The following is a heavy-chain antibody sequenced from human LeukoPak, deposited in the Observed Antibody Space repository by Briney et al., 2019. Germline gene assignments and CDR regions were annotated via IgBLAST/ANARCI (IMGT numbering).Heavy chain of an antibody. V-gene: IGHV3-21*01. Sequence: PGGSLRLSCEASGFSFSSYNMDWVRQTPGKGLEWISSITTSSSYTFYADSVKGRFTISRDNAKNSLYLQMNSLRAEDTAVYYCARFGVWFGELYLGDVWGKGTTVTVSS. CDR3: ARFGVWFGELYLGDV. CDR1: GFSFSSYN. J-gene: IGHJ6*04. CDR2: ITTSSSYT. D-gene: IGHD3-10*01.